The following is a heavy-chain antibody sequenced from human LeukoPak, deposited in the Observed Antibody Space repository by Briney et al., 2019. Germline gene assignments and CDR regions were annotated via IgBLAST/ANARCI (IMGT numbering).Heavy chain of an antibody. Sequence: PSETLSLTCTVSGGSISSYYWSWIRQPPGKGLEWIGYIYYSGSTNYNPSLKSRVTISVDTSKNQFSLKLSSATAADTAVYYCARMYYDFWSGYYGWFDPWGQGTLVTVSS. V-gene: IGHV4-59*01. J-gene: IGHJ5*02. D-gene: IGHD3-3*01. CDR1: GGSISSYY. CDR3: ARMYYDFWSGYYGWFDP. CDR2: IYYSGST.